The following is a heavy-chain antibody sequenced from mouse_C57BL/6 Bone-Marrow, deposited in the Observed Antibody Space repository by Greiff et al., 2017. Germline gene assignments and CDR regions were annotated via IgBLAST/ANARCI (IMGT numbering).Heavy chain of an antibody. CDR2: FYPRDGST. D-gene: IGHD1-1*01. J-gene: IGHJ1*03. CDR1: GYTFTSYD. V-gene: IGHV1-85*01. CDR3: ARLELDGNSGDWYFDV. Sequence: QVQLQQSGPELVKPGASVKLSCKASGYTFTSYDLNWVKQRLGQGLEWIGWFYPRDGSTKYNEKFKGKATLTVDTSSSTAYMELHSLTSEVSAVYICARLELDGNSGDWYFDVWGTGTTVTVAS.